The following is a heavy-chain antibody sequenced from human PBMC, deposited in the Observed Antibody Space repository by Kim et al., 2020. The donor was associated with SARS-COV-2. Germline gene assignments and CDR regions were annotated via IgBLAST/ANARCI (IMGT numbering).Heavy chain of an antibody. V-gene: IGHV4-31*02. CDR3: AREITIFGVVRAFDI. CDR2: IYYSGRP. J-gene: IGHJ3*02. D-gene: IGHD3-3*01. Sequence: GKGLEWIGYIYYSGRPYDNPSLKSRITISVDTSKNQFSLKLSSVTAADTAVYFCAREITIFGVVRAFDIWGQGTMVTVSS.